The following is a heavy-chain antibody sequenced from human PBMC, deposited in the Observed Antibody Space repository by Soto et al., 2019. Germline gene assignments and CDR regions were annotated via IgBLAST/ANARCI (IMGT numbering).Heavy chain of an antibody. CDR3: ARGGRYCSSTSCYTMGRWFDP. CDR2: INHSGST. CDR1: GGSFSGYY. Sequence: SETLSLTCAVYGGSFSGYYWSWIRQPPGKGLEWIGEINHSGSTNYNPSLKSRVTISVDTSKNQFSLKLSSVTAADTAVYYCARGGRYCSSTSCYTMGRWFDPWGQGTLVTVS. V-gene: IGHV4-34*01. J-gene: IGHJ5*02. D-gene: IGHD2-2*02.